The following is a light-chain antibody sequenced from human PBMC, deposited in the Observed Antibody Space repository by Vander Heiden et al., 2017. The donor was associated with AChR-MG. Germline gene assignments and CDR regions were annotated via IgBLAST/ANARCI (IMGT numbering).Light chain of an antibody. V-gene: IGKV1-39*01. J-gene: IGKJ4*01. CDR2: AAS. CDR3: QRSYSTSLT. Sequence: DIQMTQSPSSLSASVGDRVTITCRASQGISSYLNWYQQKPGKAPKLLIYAASSLQSGVPSRFSGSGSGTDFTLTISRLQPEDFATYYCQRSYSTSLTFGGGTKVEIK. CDR1: QGISSY.